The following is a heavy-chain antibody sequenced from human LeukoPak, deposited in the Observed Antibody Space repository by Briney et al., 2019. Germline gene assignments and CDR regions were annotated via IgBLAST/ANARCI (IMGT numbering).Heavy chain of an antibody. CDR1: GNTFTSYG. D-gene: IGHD3-22*01. CDR2: ISAYNGNT. CDR3: ARDQDHYYDSSGYPYYFDY. Sequence: ASVKVSCKASGNTFTSYGISWVRQAPGQGLEWMGWISAYNGNTNYAQKLQGRVTMTTDTSTSTAYMELRSLRSDDTAVYYCARDQDHYYDSSGYPYYFDYWGQGTLVTVSS. J-gene: IGHJ4*02. V-gene: IGHV1-18*01.